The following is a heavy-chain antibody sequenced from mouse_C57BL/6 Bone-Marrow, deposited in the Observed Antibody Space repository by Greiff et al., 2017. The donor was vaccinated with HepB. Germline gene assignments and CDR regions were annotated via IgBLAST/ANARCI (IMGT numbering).Heavy chain of an antibody. CDR2: IYPRSGNT. CDR1: GYTFTSYG. D-gene: IGHD1-1*01. J-gene: IGHJ1*03. Sequence: QVQLQQSGAELARPGASVKLSCKASGYTFTSYGISWVKQRTGQGLEWIGEIYPRSGNTYYNEKFKGKATLTADKSSSTAYMELRSLTSEDSAVYFCASLLRRPPYFDVWGTGTTVTVSS. V-gene: IGHV1-81*01. CDR3: ASLLRRPPYFDV.